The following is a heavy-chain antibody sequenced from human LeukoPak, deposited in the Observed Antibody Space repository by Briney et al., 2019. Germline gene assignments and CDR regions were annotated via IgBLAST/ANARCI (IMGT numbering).Heavy chain of an antibody. V-gene: IGHV3-9*01. CDR1: GFTFDDYA. D-gene: IGHD1-26*01. CDR2: ISWNSGSI. CDR3: AKDIRRYSGSYFDY. Sequence: GGSLRLSCAASGFTFDDYAMHWVRQAPGKGLEWVPGISWNSGSIGYADSVKGRFTISRDNAKNSLYLQMNSLRAEDTALYYCAKDIRRYSGSYFDYWGQGTLVTVSS. J-gene: IGHJ4*02.